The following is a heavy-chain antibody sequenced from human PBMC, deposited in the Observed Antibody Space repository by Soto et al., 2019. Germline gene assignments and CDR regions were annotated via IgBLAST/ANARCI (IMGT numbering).Heavy chain of an antibody. J-gene: IGHJ4*02. V-gene: IGHV3-23*01. CDR3: AKEFTMIVRYFDY. D-gene: IGHD3-22*01. CDR2: ISGSGGST. Sequence: LRLSCAASGFTFSSDAISWVRQAPGKGLEWVSAISGSGGSTYYADSVKGRFTISRDNSKNTLYLQMNSLRAEDTAVYYCAKEFTMIVRYFDYWGQGTLVTVSS. CDR1: GFTFSSDA.